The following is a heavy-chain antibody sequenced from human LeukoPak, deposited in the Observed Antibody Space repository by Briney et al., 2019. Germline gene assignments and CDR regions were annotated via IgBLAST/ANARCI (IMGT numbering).Heavy chain of an antibody. CDR1: GFTFSSYG. J-gene: IGHJ6*03. V-gene: IGHV3-30*02. Sequence: PGGSLRLSCAASGFTFSSYGMRWVRQAPGKGLEWVAFIRYDGSNKYYADSVKGRFTISRDNSKNTLYLQMNSLRAEDTAVYYCAKAPLRVVPAATTDYYYYMDVWGKGTTVTVSS. CDR3: AKAPLRVVPAATTDYYYYMDV. CDR2: IRYDGSNK. D-gene: IGHD2-2*01.